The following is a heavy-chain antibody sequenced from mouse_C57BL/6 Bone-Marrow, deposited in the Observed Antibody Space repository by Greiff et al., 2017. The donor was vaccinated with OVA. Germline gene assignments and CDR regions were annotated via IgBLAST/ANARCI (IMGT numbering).Heavy chain of an antibody. Sequence: EVQLVESGGGLVKPGGSLKLSCAASGFTFSDYGMHWVRQAPEKGLEWVAYISSGSGTIYYADTVKGRFTISRDNAKNTLFLQMTSLRSEDTAMYYCARHYGSSFHWDFEVWGTGTTVTVAS. CDR2: ISSGSGTI. CDR1: GFTFSDYG. V-gene: IGHV5-17*01. J-gene: IGHJ1*03. CDR3: ARHYGSSFHWDFEV. D-gene: IGHD1-1*01.